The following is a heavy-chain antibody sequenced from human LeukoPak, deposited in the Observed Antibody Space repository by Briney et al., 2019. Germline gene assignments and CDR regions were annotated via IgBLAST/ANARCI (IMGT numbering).Heavy chain of an antibody. V-gene: IGHV3-23*01. CDR2: ISGSGGST. J-gene: IGHJ4*02. D-gene: IGHD3-22*01. Sequence: GGSLRLSCAASGFTFSSYAMSWVRQAPGKGLDWVAGISGSGGSTYYADSVKGRFTISRDNSKNTLYLQMTSLRAEDTAVYYCAKDQVWIVVGSFDYWGQGTLVTVSS. CDR3: AKDQVWIVVGSFDY. CDR1: GFTFSSYA.